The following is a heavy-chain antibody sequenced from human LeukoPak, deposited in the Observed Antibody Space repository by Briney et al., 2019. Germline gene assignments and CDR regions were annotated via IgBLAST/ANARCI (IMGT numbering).Heavy chain of an antibody. J-gene: IGHJ4*02. Sequence: GGSLRLSCAASGFTVRSNYMSWVGQAPGKGLEWVAVIYSSGTTYYADSVKGRFTISRDNSKNTLYLQMNSLRAEDTAVYFCARGLGATVVNLDYWGQGTLVTVSS. CDR3: ARGLGATVVNLDY. D-gene: IGHD1-26*01. CDR1: GFTVRSNY. V-gene: IGHV3-66*01. CDR2: IYSSGTT.